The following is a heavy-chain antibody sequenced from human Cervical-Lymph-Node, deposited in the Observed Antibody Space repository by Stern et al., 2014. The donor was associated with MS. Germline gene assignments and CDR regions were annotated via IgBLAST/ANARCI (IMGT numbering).Heavy chain of an antibody. Sequence: EVQLVESGGGLIQPGGSLRLSCVASGFTFSTYWMHWVRQAPEKGLVWVSRVNSDGSSATYADSVKGRFTISRDNAKNTLYLQMNSLRPEDTAVYYCARWQGTTSGNPFGFWGQGTLVAVPS. D-gene: IGHD1-1*01. V-gene: IGHV3-74*01. CDR3: ARWQGTTSGNPFGF. J-gene: IGHJ4*02. CDR2: VNSDGSSA. CDR1: GFTFSTYW.